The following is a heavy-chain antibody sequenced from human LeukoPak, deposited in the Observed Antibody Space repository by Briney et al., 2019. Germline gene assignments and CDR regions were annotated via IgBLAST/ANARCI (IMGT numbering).Heavy chain of an antibody. CDR2: IYYSGST. V-gene: IGHV4-59*08. Sequence: PAETLSLTCTASGGSVSDDYWSWIRQPPGKGLEWIGYIYYSGSTNYNPSLKSRVTISVDTSKNQFSLKLRSVTAADTAVYYCARHNYGDYFPALSLDYWGQGTLVTVSS. J-gene: IGHJ4*02. D-gene: IGHD4-17*01. CDR1: GGSVSDDY. CDR3: ARHNYGDYFPALSLDY.